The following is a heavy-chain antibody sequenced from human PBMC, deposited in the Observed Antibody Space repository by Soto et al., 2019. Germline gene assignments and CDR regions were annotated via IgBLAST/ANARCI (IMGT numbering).Heavy chain of an antibody. J-gene: IGHJ4*02. CDR1: GFPFITYA. V-gene: IGHV3-23*01. D-gene: IGHD3-3*01. Sequence: GGSLRLSCTASGFPFITYAMTWVRQAPGKGLEWVSTLSSEGDTYYADSVKGRFTVSRDNSKSTLYLQMNSLRGDDTAVYFCAKDRGLLPIFGAVHLGFWGRGTLVTVSS. CDR3: AKDRGLLPIFGAVHLGF. CDR2: LSSEGDT.